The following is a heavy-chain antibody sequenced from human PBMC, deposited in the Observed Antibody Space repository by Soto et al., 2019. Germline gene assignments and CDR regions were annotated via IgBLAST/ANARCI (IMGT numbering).Heavy chain of an antibody. Sequence: GASVKVSCKASGYTFSRYAIHWVRQAPGQRLEWMGWINAGNGNTKYSQKFEGRVTLTTDTSANTVYMELSSLRFEDTALYYCARDQQFRNWFDSWGQGXLVTVYS. CDR3: ARDQQFRNWFDS. CDR2: INAGNGNT. CDR1: GYTFSRYA. D-gene: IGHD6-13*01. J-gene: IGHJ5*01. V-gene: IGHV1-3*01.